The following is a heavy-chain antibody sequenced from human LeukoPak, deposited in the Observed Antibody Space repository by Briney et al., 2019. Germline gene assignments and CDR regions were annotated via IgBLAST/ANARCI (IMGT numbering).Heavy chain of an antibody. D-gene: IGHD6-6*01. CDR2: IFPADSDT. Sequence: GESLKISCKTSGYIFTNSWIGWVRQEPGKGLEWMGIIFPADSDTRYSPSFQGQVTISADKSITTAYLQWSSLEASDTAMYYCARQGVGSSSWGYWGQGTLVTVS. CDR1: GYIFTNSW. CDR3: ARQGVGSSSWGY. J-gene: IGHJ4*02. V-gene: IGHV5-51*01.